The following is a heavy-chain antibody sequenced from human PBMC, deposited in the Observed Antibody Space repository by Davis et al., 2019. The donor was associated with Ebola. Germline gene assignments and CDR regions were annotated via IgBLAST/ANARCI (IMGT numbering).Heavy chain of an antibody. J-gene: IGHJ3*02. Sequence: GSLRLSCTVSGGSISGYYWSWIRQPPGKRLEWIGYIYYSGSTNYNPSLKSRVTMSVDTSKNQFSLRLTSVPAADTAVYYCARIRGHRHSSGWYDDFDIWGQGTMVTVSS. D-gene: IGHD6-19*01. CDR2: IYYSGST. CDR1: GGSISGYY. V-gene: IGHV4-59*01. CDR3: ARIRGHRHSSGWYDDFDI.